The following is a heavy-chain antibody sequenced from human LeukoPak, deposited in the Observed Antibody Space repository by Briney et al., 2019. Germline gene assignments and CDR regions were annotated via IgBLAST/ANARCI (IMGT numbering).Heavy chain of an antibody. CDR1: GGSFSGYY. CDR2: INHSGST. Sequence: SSETLSLTCAVYGGSFSGYYWSWIRQPPGKGLEWIGEINHSGSTNYNPSLKSRVTISVDTSKNQFSLKLSSVTAADTAVYYCARGRGRITIFGVVVNDAFDIWGQGTMVTVSS. V-gene: IGHV4-34*01. CDR3: ARGRGRITIFGVVVNDAFDI. D-gene: IGHD3-3*01. J-gene: IGHJ3*02.